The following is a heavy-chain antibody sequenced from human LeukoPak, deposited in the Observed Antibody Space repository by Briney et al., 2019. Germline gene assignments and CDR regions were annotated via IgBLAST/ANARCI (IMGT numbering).Heavy chain of an antibody. J-gene: IGHJ4*02. V-gene: IGHV4-39*01. CDR3: ATILLAGIVVVPARDY. CDR1: GGSISSSSYY. Sequence: PSETLSLTCTVSGGSISSSSYYWGWIRQPPGKGLEWIGSIYYSGSTYYNPSLKSRVTISVDTSKSQFSLKLSSVTAADTAVYYCATILLAGIVVVPARDYWGQGTLVTVSS. CDR2: IYYSGST. D-gene: IGHD2-2*01.